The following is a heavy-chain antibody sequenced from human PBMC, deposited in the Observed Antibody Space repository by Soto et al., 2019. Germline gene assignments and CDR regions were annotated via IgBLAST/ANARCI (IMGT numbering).Heavy chain of an antibody. CDR3: AKDLTVVVPAATQSDAFDI. CDR2: ISGSGGST. J-gene: IGHJ3*02. CDR1: GFTFSRYA. D-gene: IGHD2-2*01. V-gene: IGHV3-23*01. Sequence: RLSCAASGFTFSRYAMSWVRQAPGKGLEWVSAISGSGGSTYYADSVKGRFTISRDNSKNTLYLQMNSLRAEDTAVYYCAKDLTVVVPAATQSDAFDIWGQGTMVTVSS.